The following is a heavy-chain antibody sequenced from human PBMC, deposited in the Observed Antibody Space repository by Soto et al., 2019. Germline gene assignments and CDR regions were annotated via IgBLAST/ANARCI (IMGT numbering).Heavy chain of an antibody. CDR2: ISSSSSYI. J-gene: IGHJ6*02. D-gene: IGHD2-8*01. Sequence: GGSLRLSCAASGFTFSSYSMNWVRQAPGKGLEWVSSISSSSSYIYYADSVKGRFTISRDNAKNSLYLQMNSLRAEDTAVYYCARERGGYCTNGVCYSTPRDYYYYGMDVWGQGTTVTVSS. CDR1: GFTFSSYS. CDR3: ARERGGYCTNGVCYSTPRDYYYYGMDV. V-gene: IGHV3-21*01.